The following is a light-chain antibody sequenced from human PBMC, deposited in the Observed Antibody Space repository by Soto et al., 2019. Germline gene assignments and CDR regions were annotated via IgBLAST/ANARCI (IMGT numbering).Light chain of an antibody. J-gene: IGLJ2*01. V-gene: IGLV2-14*01. CDR3: CSYTDIALDVV. CDR2: DVT. CDR1: SSDVGGFEY. Sequence: QSVLSQPASVSGSPGQSITISCTGTSSDVGGFEYVSWYQHQPGKAPKLIIYDVTHRPSGVSDRFSGSKSGNTASLTISGVRPEDEADYYCCSYTDIALDVVFGGGTKLTVL.